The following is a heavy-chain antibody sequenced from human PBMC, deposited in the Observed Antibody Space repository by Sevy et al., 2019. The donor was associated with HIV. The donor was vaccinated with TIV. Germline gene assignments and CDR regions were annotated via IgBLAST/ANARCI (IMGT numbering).Heavy chain of an antibody. CDR2: IIPSGGT. V-gene: IGHV4-34*01. CDR1: GGSFSGYY. J-gene: IGHJ4*02. Sequence: SETLSLTCAVYGGSFSGYYWSWIRQPPGKGLEWIGEIIPSGGTNYNPSLKSRVTISIDTSKNQFSLKVNSVTAADTAIYYCARGQWEHLYLGQGTQVTVSS. D-gene: IGHD1-26*01. CDR3: ARGQWEHLY.